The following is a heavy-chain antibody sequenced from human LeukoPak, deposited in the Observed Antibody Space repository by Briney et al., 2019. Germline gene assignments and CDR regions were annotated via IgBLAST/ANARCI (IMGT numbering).Heavy chain of an antibody. CDR2: IYYSGST. D-gene: IGHD3-22*01. V-gene: IGHV4-59*01. J-gene: IGHJ1*01. Sequence: PSETLSLTCTVSGGSISSYYWSWIRQPPGKGLEWIGYIYYSGSTNYNPSLKSRVTISVDTSKNQFSLKLSSVTAADTAVYYCARGDYDKKYFQQWGQGTLVTVSS. CDR3: ARGDYDKKYFQQ. CDR1: GGSISSYY.